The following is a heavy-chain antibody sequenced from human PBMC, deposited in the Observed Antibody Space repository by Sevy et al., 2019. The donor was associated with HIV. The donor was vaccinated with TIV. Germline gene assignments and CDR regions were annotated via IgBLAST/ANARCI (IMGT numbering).Heavy chain of an antibody. Sequence: GGSLRLSCAASGFTFSTYDMHWVRQATGKGLEWVSAIGTAGDTYYPGSVKGRFTISRENAKNSLYLQMNSLRDEDTAVYYCARDPRPPYSRDYYYYGMDVWGQGTTVTVSS. CDR2: IGTAGDT. CDR3: ARDPRPPYSRDYYYYGMDV. V-gene: IGHV3-13*01. J-gene: IGHJ6*02. CDR1: GFTFSTYD. D-gene: IGHD6-13*01.